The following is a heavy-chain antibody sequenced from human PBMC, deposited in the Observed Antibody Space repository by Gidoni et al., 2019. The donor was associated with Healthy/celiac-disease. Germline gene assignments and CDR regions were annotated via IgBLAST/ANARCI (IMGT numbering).Heavy chain of an antibody. CDR1: GFTFSSYW. CDR3: ARDGIAAVDY. D-gene: IGHD6-13*01. J-gene: IGHJ4*02. Sequence: EVQLVESGGGLVQPGGSLILSCAAAGFTFSSYWMSWVRQAPGKGLEWVANRKQDGSEKYYVDTVKGRFTISRDNAKNSLYLQMNSLRAEDTAVYYCARDGIAAVDYWGQGTLVTVSS. CDR2: RKQDGSEK. V-gene: IGHV3-7*03.